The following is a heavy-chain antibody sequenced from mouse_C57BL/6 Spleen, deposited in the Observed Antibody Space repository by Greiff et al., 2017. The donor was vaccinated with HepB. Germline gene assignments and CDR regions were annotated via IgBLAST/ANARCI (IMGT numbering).Heavy chain of an antibody. Sequence: DVQLQESGPVLVKPGASVKMSCKASGYTFTDYYMNWVKQSHGKSLEWIGVINPYNGGTSYNQKFKGKATLTVDKSSSTAYMELNSLTSEDSAVYYCARGDGSSPAWFAYWGQGTLVTVSA. CDR3: ARGDGSSPAWFAY. CDR1: GYTFTDYY. J-gene: IGHJ3*01. D-gene: IGHD1-1*01. CDR2: INPYNGGT. V-gene: IGHV1-19*01.